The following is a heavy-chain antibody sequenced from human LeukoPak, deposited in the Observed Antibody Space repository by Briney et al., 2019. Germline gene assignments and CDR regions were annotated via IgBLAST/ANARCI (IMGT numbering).Heavy chain of an antibody. CDR2: ISGSGGST. CDR1: GFTFSIYA. V-gene: IGHV3-23*01. J-gene: IGHJ4*02. Sequence: GGSLRLSCAASGFTFSIYAMSWVRQAPGKGLEWVSAISGSGGSTYYADSVKGRFTISRDNSKNTLYLQMNSLRAEDTAVYYCAKVGLGNYVSYWGQGTLVTVSS. CDR3: AKVGLGNYVSY.